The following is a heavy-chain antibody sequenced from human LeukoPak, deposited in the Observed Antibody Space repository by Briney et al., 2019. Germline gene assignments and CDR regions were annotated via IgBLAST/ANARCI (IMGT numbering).Heavy chain of an antibody. V-gene: IGHV3-21*01. CDR1: GFTLSSYG. CDR2: ISGSTRYI. D-gene: IGHD2-8*01. Sequence: GGSLRLSCAASGFTLSSYGMDWVRQAPGKGLEWVSSISGSTRYIYYADSVKGRFTISRDSAKNSLYLQMNSLRAEDSAVYYCAREMDFYYYDMDVWGQGTTVTVSS. CDR3: AREMDFYYYDMDV. J-gene: IGHJ6*02.